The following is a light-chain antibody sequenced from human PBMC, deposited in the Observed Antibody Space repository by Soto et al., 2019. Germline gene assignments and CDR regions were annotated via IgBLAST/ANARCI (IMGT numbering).Light chain of an antibody. CDR1: QSISSY. CDR2: AAS. V-gene: IGKV1-39*01. J-gene: IGKJ1*01. Sequence: DIQMTQSPSSLSASVGDRVTITCRASQSISSYLNWYQQKPGKAPKFLIYAASSLQSGVPSRFSGSGSGTDFTLTISSLQPEEFATYYCQQSYSTPRTTFGQGTKVDI. CDR3: QQSYSTPRTT.